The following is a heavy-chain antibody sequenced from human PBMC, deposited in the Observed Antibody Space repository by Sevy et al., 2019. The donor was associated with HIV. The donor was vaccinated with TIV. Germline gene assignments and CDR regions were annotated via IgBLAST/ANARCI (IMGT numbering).Heavy chain of an antibody. Sequence: GGSLRLSCAASGFTFSSYGMHWVRQAPGKGLEWAAVISYDGSNKYYADSVKGRLTISRDNSKNTLYLQMNSLRAEDTAVYYCAKVLMRYCSSTSCYFDYWGQGTLVTVSS. CDR3: AKVLMRYCSSTSCYFDY. CDR2: ISYDGSNK. D-gene: IGHD2-2*01. CDR1: GFTFSSYG. J-gene: IGHJ4*02. V-gene: IGHV3-30*18.